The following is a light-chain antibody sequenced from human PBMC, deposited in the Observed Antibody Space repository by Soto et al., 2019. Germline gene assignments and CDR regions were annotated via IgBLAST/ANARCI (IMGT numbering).Light chain of an antibody. J-gene: IGKJ3*01. CDR3: QQYNSA. V-gene: IGKV1-5*01. Sequence: DIQMTQSPSTLSASVGDRVTITCRASQSISSWLAWYQQKPGKAPKLLIYDASSLESGVPSRFSGSGSGTEFTLTISSLQPDDFATYYCQQYNSAFGPGTQVDIK. CDR1: QSISSW. CDR2: DAS.